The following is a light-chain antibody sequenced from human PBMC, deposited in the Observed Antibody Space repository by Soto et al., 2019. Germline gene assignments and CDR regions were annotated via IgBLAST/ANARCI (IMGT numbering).Light chain of an antibody. V-gene: IGKV3-11*01. CDR1: QTLSNR. J-gene: IGKJ1*01. CDR2: VTS. Sequence: EIVLTQSPATLSSFPGERATLSCRASQTLSNRLAWYQHKPGQAPRLLIYVTSNRATGIPARFSGSGSGTDYTLTISSLEPEDSAVYYCHQRQSWPRTFGQGTKVDIK. CDR3: HQRQSWPRT.